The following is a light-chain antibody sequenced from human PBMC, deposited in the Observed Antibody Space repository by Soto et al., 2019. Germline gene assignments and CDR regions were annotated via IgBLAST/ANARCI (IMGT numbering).Light chain of an antibody. Sequence: ETVMTQSPATLSVSPGERATLSCRASQSVNSNLAWYQQKLGQAPRVLIFGASTRATGIPARFSGSGSGTEFSLTINSLEPEDFAVYYCQQYVTYPWTFGQGTKVDIK. V-gene: IGKV3-15*01. J-gene: IGKJ1*01. CDR3: QQYVTYPWT. CDR1: QSVNSN. CDR2: GAS.